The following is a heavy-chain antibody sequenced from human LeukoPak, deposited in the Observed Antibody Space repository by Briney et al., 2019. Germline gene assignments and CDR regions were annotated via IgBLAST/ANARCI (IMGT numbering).Heavy chain of an antibody. Sequence: GASVKVSCKASGYTFTSYGISWVRQAPGQGLEWMGWISAYNGNTNYAQKLQGRVTMTTDTSTSTAYMELRSLRSDDTAVYYCARDPEPRDPSVDGMDVWGQGTTVTVSS. CDR3: ARDPEPRDPSVDGMDV. V-gene: IGHV1-18*01. CDR1: GYTFTSYG. D-gene: IGHD1-14*01. J-gene: IGHJ6*02. CDR2: ISAYNGNT.